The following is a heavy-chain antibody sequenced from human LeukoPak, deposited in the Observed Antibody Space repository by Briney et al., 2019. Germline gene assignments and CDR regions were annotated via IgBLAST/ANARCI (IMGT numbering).Heavy chain of an antibody. CDR1: GYTFTGYY. V-gene: IGHV1-2*02. CDR2: INPNSGGT. Sequence: ASVKVSCKASGYTFTGYYMHWVRQAPGQGLEWMGWINPNSGGTNYAQKFQGRVTMTRDTSISTAYMELSRLRSDDTAVYYCARPPFLRGYSYGFWGQGTQVTVSS. CDR3: ARPPFLRGYSYGF. D-gene: IGHD5-18*01. J-gene: IGHJ4*02.